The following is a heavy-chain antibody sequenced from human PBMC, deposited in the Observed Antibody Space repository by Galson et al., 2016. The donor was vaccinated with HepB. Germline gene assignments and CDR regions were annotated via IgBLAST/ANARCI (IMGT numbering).Heavy chain of an antibody. J-gene: IGHJ4*02. V-gene: IGHV3-48*02. CDR2: IGSSASPI. D-gene: IGHD4-23*01. CDR3: VRVGREDYGGKTFGFDY. CDR1: GFTFTTYS. Sequence: SLRLSCAASGFTFTTYSMNWVRQTPGKGLEWVSYIGSSASPIYYADPVKGRFTISRDNAKDSLYLQMNSLRDEDTAVYYCVRVGREDYGGKTFGFDYWGQGTLVAVSS.